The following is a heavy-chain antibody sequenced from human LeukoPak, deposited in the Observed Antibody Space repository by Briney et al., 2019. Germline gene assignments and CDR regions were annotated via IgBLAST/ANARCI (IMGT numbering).Heavy chain of an antibody. D-gene: IGHD3-3*01. J-gene: IGHJ4*02. CDR1: GYTFTSYG. CDR3: ARDFRDYDFWSGYFV. V-gene: IGHV1-18*01. CDR2: ISAYNGNT. Sequence: GASVKVSCKASGYTFTSYGISWVRQAPGQGLEWMGWISAYNGNTNYAQKLQGRVTMTTDTSTSTAYMELRSLRSDDTAVYYCARDFRDYDFWSGYFVWGQGTLVTVSS.